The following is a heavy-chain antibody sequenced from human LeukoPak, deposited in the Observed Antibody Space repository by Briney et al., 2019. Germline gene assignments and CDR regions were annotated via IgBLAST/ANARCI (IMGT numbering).Heavy chain of an antibody. V-gene: IGHV3-21*01. CDR2: ISSSSSYI. D-gene: IGHD6-13*01. J-gene: IGHJ6*03. CDR1: GFTFSSYS. CDR3: ARDSNSSSWYSLYYYYYMDV. Sequence: GSLRLSCAASGFTFSSYSMNWVRQAPGKGLEWVSSISSSSSYIYYADSVKGRFTISRDNAKNSLYLQMNSLRAEDTAVYYCARDSNSSSWYSLYYYYYMDVWGKGTTVTVSS.